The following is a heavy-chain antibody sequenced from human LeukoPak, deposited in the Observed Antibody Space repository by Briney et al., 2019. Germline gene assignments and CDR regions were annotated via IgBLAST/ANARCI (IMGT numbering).Heavy chain of an antibody. CDR1: GYSISSGYY. CDR2: IYYSGST. J-gene: IGHJ4*02. CDR3: AKDYGSGSPLDYFDY. V-gene: IGHV4-38-2*02. Sequence: SETVSLTCTVSGYSISSGYYWGWIRQPPGKGLEWIGSIYYSGSTYYNPSLKSRVTISVDTSKNQFSLKLSSVTAADTAVYYCAKDYGSGSPLDYFDYWGQGTLVTVSS. D-gene: IGHD3-10*01.